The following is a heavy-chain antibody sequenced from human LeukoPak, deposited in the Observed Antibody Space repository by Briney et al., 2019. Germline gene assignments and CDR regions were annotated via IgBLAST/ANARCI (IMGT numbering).Heavy chain of an antibody. CDR2: IYPGDSDT. D-gene: IGHD2-2*01. J-gene: IGHJ3*02. CDR3: ARRGYCSSTACPVAAFDI. CDR1: GYSFTSYW. Sequence: GESLKISCKGSGYSFTSYWIGWVRQLPGKGLEWMGIIYPGDSDTRYRPSFQGQVTISADKSISTAYLQSSSLKASDTAMYYCARRGYCSSTACPVAAFDIWGQGTMVTVSS. V-gene: IGHV5-51*01.